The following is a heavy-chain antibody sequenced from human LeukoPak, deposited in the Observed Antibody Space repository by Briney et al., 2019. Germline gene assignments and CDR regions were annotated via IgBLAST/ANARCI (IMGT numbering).Heavy chain of an antibody. CDR1: GFTFSSYE. J-gene: IGHJ4*02. CDR3: ARGHYGGNLV. D-gene: IGHD4-23*01. CDR2: ISSSGSTI. Sequence: GGSLRLSCAASGFTFSSYEMNWDRQAPGEGLEWVSYISSSGSTIYSADSVKGRFTISRDNAKNSLYLQMNSLRAEDTAVYYCARGHYGGNLVWGQGTLFTVSS. V-gene: IGHV3-48*03.